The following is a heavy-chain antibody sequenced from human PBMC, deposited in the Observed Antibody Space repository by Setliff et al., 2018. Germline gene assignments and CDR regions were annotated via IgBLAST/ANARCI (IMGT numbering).Heavy chain of an antibody. V-gene: IGHV4-39*01. J-gene: IGHJ4*02. Sequence: SETLSLTCSVSGGSISSGSYYWGWIRQSPGKGLEWIGSMYYSGSTYYNPSLKGRVTLSVDTTKNQFSLKLTSMTTADTAVYFCARHLLVQGTYHFDYWGQGSPVTVS. CDR3: ARHLLVQGTYHFDY. CDR1: GGSISSGSYY. D-gene: IGHD3-10*01. CDR2: MYYSGST.